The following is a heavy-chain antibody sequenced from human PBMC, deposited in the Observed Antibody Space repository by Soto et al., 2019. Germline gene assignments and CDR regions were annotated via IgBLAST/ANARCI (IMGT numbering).Heavy chain of an antibody. CDR3: ARARFGVVIMATNNWFDS. Sequence: VESLKISCKGSGYSFTSYWIGWVRQMPGKGLEWMGVIYPGDSDTRYSPSFQGQVSISADKTISTAYLQWSCLKASDTAMYYCARARFGVVIMATNNWFDSWGKVNLVTVSS. CDR2: IYPGDSDT. CDR1: GYSFTSYW. J-gene: IGHJ5*01. V-gene: IGHV5-51*01. D-gene: IGHD3-3*01.